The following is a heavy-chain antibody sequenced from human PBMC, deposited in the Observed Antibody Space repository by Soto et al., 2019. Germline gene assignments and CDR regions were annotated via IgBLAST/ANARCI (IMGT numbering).Heavy chain of an antibody. CDR2: IYYSGST. J-gene: IGHJ4*02. CDR3: ARGGALQWWDY. CDR1: GGSISSGGYY. V-gene: IGHV4-31*03. Sequence: SETLSLPCTVSGGSISSGGYYWSWIRQHPGKGLEWIGYIYYSGSTYYNPSLKSRVTISVDTSKNQFSLKLSSVTAADTAVYYCARGGALQWWDYWGQGTLVTVSS. D-gene: IGHD2-15*01.